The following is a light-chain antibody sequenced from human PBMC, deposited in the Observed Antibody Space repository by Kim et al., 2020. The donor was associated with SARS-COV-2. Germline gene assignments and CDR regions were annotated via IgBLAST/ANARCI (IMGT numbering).Light chain of an antibody. V-gene: IGLV2-11*01. CDR2: DVS. CDR1: SSDVGDYDY. CDR3: CSYAGSYIFV. J-gene: IGLJ3*02. Sequence: QSALTQPRSVSGSPGQSVTISCTGTSSDVGDYDYVSWYQHHPGKAPKLMIYDVSEQPSGVPDRFSASKSGNTASLTISGLQAEDEAEYYCCSYAGSYIFVFGGGTQLTVL.